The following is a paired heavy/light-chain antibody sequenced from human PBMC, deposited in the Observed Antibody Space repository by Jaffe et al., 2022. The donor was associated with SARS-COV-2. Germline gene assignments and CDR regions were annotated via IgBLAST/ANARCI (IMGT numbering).Light chain of an antibody. CDR1: QSVNSRY. J-gene: IGKJ1*01. CDR2: DAS. CDR3: QQYHRSPWT. V-gene: IGKV3D-20*01. Sequence: EIVLTQSPATLSLSPGERATLSCGASQSVNSRYLAWYQQKPGLAPRLLIYDASSRATGIPDRFSGSGSGTDFTLTISRVEPEDFAVYYCQQYHRSPWTFGQGTKVEIK.
Heavy chain of an antibody. Sequence: EVQLVESGGGLVKPGGSLRLSCAASGFTFNTYSMNWVRQAPGKGLEWVSSISSTRTYIYYADSVKGRFTISRDNAMNSLYLQMNSLSAEDTAVYYCATDKGGYNDYWGQGTLVTVSS. J-gene: IGHJ4*02. CDR3: ATDKGGYNDY. D-gene: IGHD1-1*01. CDR1: GFTFNTYS. V-gene: IGHV3-21*01. CDR2: ISSTRTYI.